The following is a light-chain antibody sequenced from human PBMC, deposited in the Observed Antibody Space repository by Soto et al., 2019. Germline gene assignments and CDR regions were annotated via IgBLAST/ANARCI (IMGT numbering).Light chain of an antibody. CDR2: DNS. CDR3: QSYDGSLSGVV. Sequence: QSVPTQPPSESGAPGQRVTISCTGSSSNIGAGYGVHWYQQVPGTAPKLLIFDNSNRPSGVPDRFSGSKSGTSASLAITGLRGEDEADYYCQSYDGSLSGVVFGGGTKLTVL. CDR1: SSNIGAGYG. J-gene: IGLJ2*01. V-gene: IGLV1-40*01.